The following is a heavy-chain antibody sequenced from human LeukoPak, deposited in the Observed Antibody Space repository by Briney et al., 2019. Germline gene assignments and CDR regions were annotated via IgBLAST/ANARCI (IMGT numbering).Heavy chain of an antibody. D-gene: IGHD6-13*01. CDR2: ISSSSSYI. CDR3: ARAGQQLVLSPFDY. CDR1: GFTLSSYS. V-gene: IGHV3-21*01. J-gene: IGHJ4*02. Sequence: GGSLRLSCAASGFTLSSYSMNWVRQAPGKGLEWVSSISSSSSYIYYADSVKGRFTISRDNAKNSLYLQMNSLRAEDTAVYYCARAGQQLVLSPFDYWGQGTLVTVSS.